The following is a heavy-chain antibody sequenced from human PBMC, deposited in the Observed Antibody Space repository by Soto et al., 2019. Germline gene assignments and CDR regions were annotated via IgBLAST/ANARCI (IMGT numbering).Heavy chain of an antibody. CDR3: ARDIAPLTYYYDSSGPTSFGY. V-gene: IGHV1-69*08. J-gene: IGHJ4*02. Sequence: QVQLVQSGAEVKKPGSSVKVSCKASGGTFSSYTISWVRQAPGQGLEWMGRIIPILGIANYAQKFQGRVTITADKSTSTAYMELSSLRSEDTAVYYCARDIAPLTYYYDSSGPTSFGYWGQGTLVTVSS. CDR1: GGTFSSYT. CDR2: IIPILGIA. D-gene: IGHD3-22*01.